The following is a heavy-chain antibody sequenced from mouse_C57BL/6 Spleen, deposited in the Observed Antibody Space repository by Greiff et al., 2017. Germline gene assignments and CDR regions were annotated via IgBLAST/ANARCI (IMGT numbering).Heavy chain of an antibody. J-gene: IGHJ2*01. CDR2: ISNGGGST. CDR3: ARQSNYDYFDD. D-gene: IGHD2-5*01. Sequence: EVQRVESGGGLVQPGGSLKLSCAASGFTFSDYYMYWVRQTPEKRLEWVAYISNGGGSTYYPDTVKGRFTISRDNAKNTLYLQMSRLKSEDTAMYYCARQSNYDYFDDWGQGTTLTVSS. CDR1: GFTFSDYY. V-gene: IGHV5-12*01.